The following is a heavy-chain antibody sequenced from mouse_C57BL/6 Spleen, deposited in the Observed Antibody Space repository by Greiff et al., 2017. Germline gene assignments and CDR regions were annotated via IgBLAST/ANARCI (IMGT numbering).Heavy chain of an antibody. Sequence: QVQLQQSGAELVRPGASVTLSCKASGYTFTDYEMHWVKQTPVHGLEWIGAIDPETGGTAYNQKFKGKAILTADKSSSTAYMQLRSLTSEDSAVXYCTRDSSAGVGNCDVWGTGTTVTVSS. J-gene: IGHJ1*03. CDR3: TRDSSAGVGNCDV. D-gene: IGHD1-1*01. CDR2: IDPETGGT. V-gene: IGHV1-15*01. CDR1: GYTFTDYE.